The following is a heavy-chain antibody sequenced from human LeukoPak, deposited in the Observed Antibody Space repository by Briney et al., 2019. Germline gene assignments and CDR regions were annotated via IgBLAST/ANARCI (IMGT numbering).Heavy chain of an antibody. J-gene: IGHJ4*02. Sequence: SETLSLTCAVYGGSFSGYYWSWIRQPPGKGLEWIGEINHSGSTNYNLSLKSRVTISVDMSKNQFSLKLSSVTAADTAVYYCARNGGNSDVDYWGQGTLVTVSS. CDR2: INHSGST. V-gene: IGHV4-34*01. D-gene: IGHD4-23*01. CDR1: GGSFSGYY. CDR3: ARNGGNSDVDY.